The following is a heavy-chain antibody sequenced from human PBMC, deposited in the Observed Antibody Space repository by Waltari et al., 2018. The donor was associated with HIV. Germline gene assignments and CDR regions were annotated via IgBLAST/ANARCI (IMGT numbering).Heavy chain of an antibody. J-gene: IGHJ3*02. Sequence: EVQLVESGGGLVKPGGSLRLPCAASGFSFSNYNMNWVRQAPGKGLEWVSSITFSGNYIYYADSVKGRFTISRDNAKNSLYLQMSSLRAEDTAIYYCARDLFCSGGTCYRYDVFNIWGQGTMVTVSS. CDR3: ARDLFCSGGTCYRYDVFNI. D-gene: IGHD2-15*01. V-gene: IGHV3-21*01. CDR2: ITFSGNYI. CDR1: GFSFSNYN.